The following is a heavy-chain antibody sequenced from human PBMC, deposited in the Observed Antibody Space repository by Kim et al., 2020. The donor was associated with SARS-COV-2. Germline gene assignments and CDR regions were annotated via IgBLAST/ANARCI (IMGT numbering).Heavy chain of an antibody. J-gene: IGHJ6*02. CDR2: INHSGST. V-gene: IGHV4-34*01. D-gene: IGHD2-2*02. Sequence: SETLSLTCAVYGGSLSGYYWSWIRQPPGKGLEWIGEINHSGSTNYNPSLKSRVTISVDTSKNRFSLKLSSVSAADTAIYYCARGRAGVVPAPILGIGPHYHYYGMDVWGQGTTVTVSS. CDR1: GGSLSGYY. CDR3: ARGRAGVVPAPILGIGPHYHYYGMDV.